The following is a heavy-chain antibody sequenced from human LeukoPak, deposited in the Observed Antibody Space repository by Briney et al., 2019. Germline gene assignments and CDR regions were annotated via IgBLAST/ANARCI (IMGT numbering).Heavy chain of an antibody. CDR2: IYHSGST. CDR3: ARVGDYGDYENFDY. V-gene: IGHV4-38-2*02. CDR1: GYSISSGYY. Sequence: SETLSLTCTVSGYSISSGYYWGWIRQPPGKGLEWIGSIYHSGSTYYNPSLKSRVTISVDTSKNQFSLKLSSVTAADTAVYYCARVGDYGDYENFDYWGQGTLVTVSS. D-gene: IGHD4-17*01. J-gene: IGHJ4*02.